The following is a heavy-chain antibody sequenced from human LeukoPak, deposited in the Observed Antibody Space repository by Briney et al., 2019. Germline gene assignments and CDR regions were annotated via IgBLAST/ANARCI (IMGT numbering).Heavy chain of an antibody. CDR3: ARGAYYYGSGSYYNMLDY. CDR2: ISYDGSNK. Sequence: GRSLRLSCAASGFTFSNYAMHWVRQAPGKGLEWVAVISYDGSNKYYADSVKGRFTISRDNSKNTLYLQMNSLRAEDTAVYYCARGAYYYGSGSYYNMLDYWGQGTLVTVSS. D-gene: IGHD3-10*01. V-gene: IGHV3-30-3*01. J-gene: IGHJ4*02. CDR1: GFTFSNYA.